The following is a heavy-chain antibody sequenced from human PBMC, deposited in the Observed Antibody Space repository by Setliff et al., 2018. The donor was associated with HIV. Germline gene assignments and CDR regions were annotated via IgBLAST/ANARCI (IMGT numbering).Heavy chain of an antibody. CDR2: IYPDDPAT. J-gene: IGHJ5*01. CDR1: GYRFSDNW. V-gene: IGHV5-51*01. D-gene: IGHD3-16*01. CDR3: AKHGFERKSPYNWFDS. Sequence: GESLKISCKASGYRFSDNWIGWVRQMPGKGLEWMAIIYPDDPATRYSPSFQGQVIISADKSINTAYLRWRRLRASDTAMYYCAKHGFERKSPYNWFDSWGQGTLVTVSS.